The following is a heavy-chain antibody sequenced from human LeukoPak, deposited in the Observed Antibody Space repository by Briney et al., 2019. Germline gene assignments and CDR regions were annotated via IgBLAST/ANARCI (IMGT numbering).Heavy chain of an antibody. D-gene: IGHD3-3*01. CDR1: GGSFSGYY. CDR2: INHSGST. Sequence: SENLSLTCAVYGGSFSGYYWSWIRQPPGKGLEWIGEINHSGSTNYNPSLKSRVTISVDTSKNQFSLKLSSVTAADTAVYYCARGFYDFWSGSPYYFDYWGREPWSPSPQ. V-gene: IGHV4-34*01. J-gene: IGHJ4*02. CDR3: ARGFYDFWSGSPYYFDY.